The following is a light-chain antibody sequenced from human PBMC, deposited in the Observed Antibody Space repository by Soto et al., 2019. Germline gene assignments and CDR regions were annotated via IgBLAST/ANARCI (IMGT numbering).Light chain of an antibody. Sequence: QSVLTQPPSVSGAPGQRVTISCTGSSSNIGAGFDVHWYQQLPGTAPKLLISGNTNRPSGVPDRFSGSKSGTSASLAITGLQAEDEADYYCASFTTISTRVFGTGTKLTVL. V-gene: IGLV1-40*01. CDR3: ASFTTISTRV. CDR2: GNT. CDR1: SSNIGAGFD. J-gene: IGLJ1*01.